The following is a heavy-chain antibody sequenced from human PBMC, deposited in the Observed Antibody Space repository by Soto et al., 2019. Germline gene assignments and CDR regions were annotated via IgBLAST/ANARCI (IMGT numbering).Heavy chain of an antibody. CDR3: ARVRIVVVPAAMHNWFDP. V-gene: IGHV1-8*01. CDR2: MNPNSGNT. CDR1: GYTFTSYD. Sequence: ASVKVSCKASGYTFTSYDINWVRQATGQGLEWMGWMNPNSGNTGYAQKFQGRVTMTRNTSISTAYMELSSLRSEDTAVYYCARVRIVVVPAAMHNWFDPWGQGTLVTASS. J-gene: IGHJ5*02. D-gene: IGHD2-2*01.